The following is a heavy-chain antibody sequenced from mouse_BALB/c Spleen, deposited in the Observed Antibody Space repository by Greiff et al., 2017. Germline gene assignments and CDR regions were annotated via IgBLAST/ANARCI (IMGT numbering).Heavy chain of an antibody. Sequence: VKLQESGAELAKPGASVKMSCKASGYTFTSYRMHWVKQRPGQGLEWIGYINPSTGYTEYNQKFKDKATLTADKSSSTAYMQLSSLTSEDSAVYYCARSGGRYFDVWGAGTTVTVSS. CDR2: INPSTGYT. CDR1: GYTFTSYR. CDR3: ARSGGRYFDV. V-gene: IGHV1-4*01. D-gene: IGHD3-3*01. J-gene: IGHJ1*01.